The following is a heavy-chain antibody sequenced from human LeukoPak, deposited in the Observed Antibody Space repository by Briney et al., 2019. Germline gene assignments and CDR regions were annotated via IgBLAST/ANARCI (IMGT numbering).Heavy chain of an antibody. Sequence: PGGSLRLSCAASGYIFDDYAMHWVRQAPGKGLEWVSPIDWNSAGIGYADSVKGRFTISRDDSKNTLYLQMNSLRAEDTAVYYCAREASGYYRDFWGQGTLVTVSS. J-gene: IGHJ4*02. CDR3: AREASGYYRDF. CDR1: GYIFDDYA. D-gene: IGHD3-3*01. V-gene: IGHV3-9*01. CDR2: IDWNSAGI.